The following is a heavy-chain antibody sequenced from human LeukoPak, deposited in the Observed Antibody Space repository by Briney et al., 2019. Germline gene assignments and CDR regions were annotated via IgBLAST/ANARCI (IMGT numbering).Heavy chain of an antibody. V-gene: IGHV4-4*02. CDR1: GGSISSNW. D-gene: IGHD5-12*01. Sequence: SGTLSLTCAVSGGSISSNWRSWVRQPPGKGLEWIGEVHNSGTTNYNPSLKSRVTISVDKSKNQFSLKLTSVTAADTAVYYRAGHSGYALLHWGQGTLVTVSA. J-gene: IGHJ4*02. CDR3: AGHSGYALLH. CDR2: VHNSGTT.